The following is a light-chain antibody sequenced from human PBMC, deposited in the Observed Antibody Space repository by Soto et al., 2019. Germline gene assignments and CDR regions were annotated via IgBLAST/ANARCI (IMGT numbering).Light chain of an antibody. Sequence: DIQMTQSPSSLSASVGDRVTITCRASQSISSYLNWYQQKPGKAPKLLIYAASSLQSGVPSRFRGSGSGTDFTLTISSLQPEDFATYYCQHSYSTPRTFGQGTKLEIK. CDR1: QSISSY. J-gene: IGKJ2*01. CDR3: QHSYSTPRT. CDR2: AAS. V-gene: IGKV1-39*01.